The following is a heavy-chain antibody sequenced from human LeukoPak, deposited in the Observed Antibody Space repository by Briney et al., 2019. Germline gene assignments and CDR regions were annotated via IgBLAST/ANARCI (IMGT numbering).Heavy chain of an antibody. V-gene: IGHV4-34*01. D-gene: IGHD2/OR15-2a*01. CDR3: AKLSPRSG. CDR2: INHSGVT. CDR1: CGSFSDYY. Sequence: SGTLSLTCGVSCGSFSDYYWSWVRQSPRKGLEWIGEINHSGVTHYNPSLKSRVTMSADTSKNQFSLNLTSLTAADSAVYYCAKLSPRSGWGQGTLVTVSS. J-gene: IGHJ4*02.